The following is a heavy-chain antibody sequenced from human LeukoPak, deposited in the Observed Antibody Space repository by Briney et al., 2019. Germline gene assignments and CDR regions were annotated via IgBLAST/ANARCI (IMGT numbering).Heavy chain of an antibody. CDR2: TYYSSKWFS. D-gene: IGHD1-26*01. CDR3: ARGSGSYYAFDI. CDR1: GDSVSSNSAT. V-gene: IGHV6-1*01. J-gene: IGHJ3*02. Sequence: SQTLSLSCAISGDSVSSNSATWNWIRQSPSRGLEWLGRTYYSSKWFSDYAVSVKSRTTFNPDTSKNQLSLQLNSVTPEDTAVYHCARGSGSYYAFDIWGQGTMVTVSS.